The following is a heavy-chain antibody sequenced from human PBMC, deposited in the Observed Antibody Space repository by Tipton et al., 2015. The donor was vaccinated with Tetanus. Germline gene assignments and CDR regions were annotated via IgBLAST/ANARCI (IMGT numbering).Heavy chain of an antibody. CDR3: ARNVYTVTNDAFDI. J-gene: IGHJ3*02. CDR2: ISSDGSDT. CDR1: GFSFSSYG. Sequence: SLRLSCAASGFSFSSYGMHWVRQAPGKGLDWVSLISSDGSDTYSADSVKGRFTISRDNSKNTLYLQMNSLRAEDTAVYFCARNVYTVTNDAFDIWGHGTLVNVSS. D-gene: IGHD4-11*01. V-gene: IGHV3-30*03.